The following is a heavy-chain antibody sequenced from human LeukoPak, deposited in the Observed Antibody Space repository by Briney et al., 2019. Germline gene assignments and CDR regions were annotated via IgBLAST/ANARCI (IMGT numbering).Heavy chain of an antibody. V-gene: IGHV3-30*18. D-gene: IGHD2-8*01. CDR2: ISYDGSDQ. CDR1: RFTFRNYG. Sequence: PGGSLRLSCAASRFTFRNYGMHWVRQAPGKGLEWLTLISYDGSDQFYADSVKGRFTISRDNSRSTVFLQMSSLRAEDTAVYYCAKAPYCPNDVCRYFDYWGQGILVTVSS. J-gene: IGHJ4*02. CDR3: AKAPYCPNDVCRYFDY.